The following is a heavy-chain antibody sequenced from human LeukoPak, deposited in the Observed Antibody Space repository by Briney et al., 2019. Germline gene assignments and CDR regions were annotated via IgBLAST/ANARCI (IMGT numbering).Heavy chain of an antibody. D-gene: IGHD2-15*01. V-gene: IGHV1-46*01. CDR3: AREGDNCSGGSCYWLDY. CDR1: GYTFTSYY. CDR2: INPSGGST. Sequence: ASVKVSCKASGYTFTSYYMHWVRQAPGQGLEWMGIINPSGGSTSYAQKFQGRVTMTRDTSTSTVYMELSSLRSEDTAVYYCAREGDNCSGGSCYWLDYWGQGTLVTVSS. J-gene: IGHJ4*02.